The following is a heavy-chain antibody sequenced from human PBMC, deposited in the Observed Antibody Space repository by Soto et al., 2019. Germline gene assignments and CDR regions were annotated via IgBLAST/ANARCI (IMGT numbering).Heavy chain of an antibody. CDR3: ARRVEGIWDAFDI. CDR2: IYPGDSDT. V-gene: IGHV5-51*01. CDR1: GYSFASYW. J-gene: IGHJ3*02. Sequence: GESLKISCKGSGYSFASYWIGWVRQMPGKGLEWMGIIYPGDSDTRYSPSFQGQVTISADKSISTAYLQWSSLKASDTAMYYCARRVEGIWDAFDIWGQGTMVTVSS. D-gene: IGHD1-1*01.